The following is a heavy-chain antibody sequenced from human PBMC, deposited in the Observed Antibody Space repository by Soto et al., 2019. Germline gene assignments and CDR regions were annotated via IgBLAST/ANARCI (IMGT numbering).Heavy chain of an antibody. V-gene: IGHV1-18*01. D-gene: IGHD3-22*01. CDR2: ISAYNGNT. CDR3: ARDYYDSSGYFNYYYYYGMDV. Sequence: ASVKVSYKSSVYPFTNYSISRVRQAPGQALEWMGWISAYNGNTSYAQKLQGRVTMTTDTSTSTAYMELRSLRSDDTAVYYCARDYYDSSGYFNYYYYYGMDVWGQGTTVTVSS. CDR1: VYPFTNYS. J-gene: IGHJ6*02.